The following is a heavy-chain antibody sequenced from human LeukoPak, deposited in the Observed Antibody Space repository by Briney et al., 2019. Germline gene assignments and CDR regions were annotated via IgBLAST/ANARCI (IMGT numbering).Heavy chain of an antibody. CDR3: ARDIAAAGLFFDY. CDR1: GFTFSSYW. V-gene: IGHV3-7*01. Sequence: PGGPLRLSCAASGFTFSSYWMSWVRQAPGKGLELVANMKYDGSEKDYVDSVKGRFTISRDNAKNSLYLQMNSLRAEDTAVYYCARDIAAAGLFFDYWGQGTLVTVSS. J-gene: IGHJ4*02. CDR2: MKYDGSEK. D-gene: IGHD6-13*01.